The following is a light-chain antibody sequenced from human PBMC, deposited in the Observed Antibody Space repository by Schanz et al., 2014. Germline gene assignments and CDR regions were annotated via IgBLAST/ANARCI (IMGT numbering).Light chain of an antibody. CDR1: SSDVGSYNL. V-gene: IGLV2-23*01. CDR2: EGS. J-gene: IGLJ3*02. Sequence: QSALTQPASVSGSPGQSITISCTGTSSDVGSYNLVSWYQHHPGKAPKLMIYEGSKRPSGVSNRFSGSGSGNTASLTISGLQAEDEADYYCAAWDDSLNGKGVFGGGTKVTVL. CDR3: AAWDDSLNGKGV.